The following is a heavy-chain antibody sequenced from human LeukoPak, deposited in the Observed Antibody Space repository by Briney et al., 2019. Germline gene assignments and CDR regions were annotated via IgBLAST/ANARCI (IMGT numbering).Heavy chain of an antibody. CDR2: INHSGST. D-gene: IGHD2-2*02. CDR3: ASTCSTSCYTSNWFDP. V-gene: IGHV4-34*01. Sequence: LPETLSLTCTVSGGSISSYYWRWIRQPPGKGLEWIGEINHSGSTNYNPSLKSRVTISVDTSKNQFSLKLSSVTAADTAVYYCASTCSTSCYTSNWFDPWGQGTLVTVSS. J-gene: IGHJ5*02. CDR1: GGSISSYY.